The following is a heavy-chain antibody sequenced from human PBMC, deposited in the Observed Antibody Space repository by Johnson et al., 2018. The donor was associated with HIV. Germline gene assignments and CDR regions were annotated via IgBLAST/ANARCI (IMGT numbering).Heavy chain of an antibody. CDR3: ARDLWAYSTRDDAFDI. V-gene: IGHV3-30*04. D-gene: IGHD6-13*01. CDR2: ISYDGSNK. CDR1: GFTFSSYA. J-gene: IGHJ3*02. Sequence: QVQLVESGGGVVQPGRSLRLSCAASGFTFSSYAMHWVRQAPGKGLEWVAVISYDGSNKYYADSVKGRFTISRDNSKNSLYLQMNSLRAEDTAVYYCARDLWAYSTRDDAFDIWGQGTMVTVSS.